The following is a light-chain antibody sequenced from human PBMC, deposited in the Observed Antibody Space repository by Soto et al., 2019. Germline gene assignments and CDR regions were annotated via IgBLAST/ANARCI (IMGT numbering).Light chain of an antibody. CDR3: QQYGSGPLT. CDR1: QSVSTSY. Sequence: EIVLTQSPGTLSLSPGERATLSCRASQSVSTSYLAWYQQKPGQAPRLLIYGASSRATGIPDRFSGSGSGADFTLTISRLEPEDGAVYYGQQYGSGPLTFGGGTKVEIK. V-gene: IGKV3-20*01. CDR2: GAS. J-gene: IGKJ4*01.